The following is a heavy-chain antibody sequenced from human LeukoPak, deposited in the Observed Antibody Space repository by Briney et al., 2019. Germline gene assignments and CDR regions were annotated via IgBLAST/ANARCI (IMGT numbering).Heavy chain of an antibody. V-gene: IGHV3-7*01. Sequence: QPGGSLRLSCAASGLTFTDFWMNWVRQAPGKGLEWVANIQQGGSEKYYVDSVKGRFTISRDNAKNSVYLQMNSLRAEDTGVYYCAREGDWNYILPPGYWGQGTLVTVSS. D-gene: IGHD1-7*01. CDR3: AREGDWNYILPPGY. CDR1: GLTFTDFW. CDR2: IQQGGSEK. J-gene: IGHJ4*02.